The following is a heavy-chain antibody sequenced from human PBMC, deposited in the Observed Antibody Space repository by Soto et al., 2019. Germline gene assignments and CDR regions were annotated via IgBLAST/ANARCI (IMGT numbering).Heavy chain of an antibody. D-gene: IGHD2-15*01. V-gene: IGHV3-33*08. CDR1: GFTFNTYG. CDR3: ARADCTGAFCYSWPFNSGVVV. CDR2: IWYDGSNK. J-gene: IGHJ6*02. Sequence: VQLVESGGGVVQPGGSLRLSCTTSGFTFNTYGMHWVRQAPGKGLEWVAIIWYDGSNKYYADSVKGRFTISRDNTKNTLYLQMSSRRAEDTALYYCARADCTGAFCYSWPFNSGVVVWGQGTTVTV.